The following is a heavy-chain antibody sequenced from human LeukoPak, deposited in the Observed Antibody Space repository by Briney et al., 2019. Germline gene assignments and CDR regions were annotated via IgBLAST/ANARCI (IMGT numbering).Heavy chain of an antibody. V-gene: IGHV4-59*08. CDR3: ARQGSGGRAFDI. CDR2: MSNSGST. CDR1: GGSISSYY. D-gene: IGHD3-16*01. J-gene: IGHJ3*02. Sequence: SEALSLTCNVSGGSISSYYWSWIRQPPGKGLEWIGYMSNSGSTNYNPSLKSRVTISLDTSKNQFSLKLSSVTAADTAVYYCARQGSGGRAFDIWGQGTMVTVSS.